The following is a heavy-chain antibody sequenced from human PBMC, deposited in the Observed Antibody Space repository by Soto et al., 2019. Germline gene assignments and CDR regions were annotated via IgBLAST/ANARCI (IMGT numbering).Heavy chain of an antibody. V-gene: IGHV3-33*01. D-gene: IGHD1-26*01. CDR3: ASSGSLYYFDC. CDR2: IWYDGSNK. J-gene: IGHJ4*02. CDR1: GYTFSSYG. Sequence: QVQLVESGGGVVQPGRSLRLSCAASGYTFSSYGMHWVRQAPGKGLEWVAVIWYDGSNKYYADSVKGRFTISRDNSKNTLYLQMNSLRAEDTGVYYCASSGSLYYFDCWGQGTLVTVSS.